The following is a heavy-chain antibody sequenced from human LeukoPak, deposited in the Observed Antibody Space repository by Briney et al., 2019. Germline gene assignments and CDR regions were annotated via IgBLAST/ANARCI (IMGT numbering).Heavy chain of an antibody. CDR2: ISTSSTYI. J-gene: IGHJ4*02. CDR1: EFTLRSYN. D-gene: IGHD1-26*01. Sequence: GGSLRLSCAASEFTLRSYNMHWVRQAPGKGLEWVSYISTSSTYIYYADSVKGRFTISRDNAKNSLYLHMDSLRAGDTAVYYCARDASGSSIGLIDFWGQGTLVTVSS. CDR3: ARDASGSSIGLIDF. V-gene: IGHV3-21*01.